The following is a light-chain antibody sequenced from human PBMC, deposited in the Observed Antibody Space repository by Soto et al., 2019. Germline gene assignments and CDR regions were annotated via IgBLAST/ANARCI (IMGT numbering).Light chain of an antibody. CDR3: QQTNNFSIT. J-gene: IGKJ5*01. Sequence: DIQMTQSPSSVSASVGDRVTITCWASQDISSWLAWYQQKPGNAPKLLIFAASSLQSGVPSRFSGSGSGTDFTHTISSLQPEDFATYYCQQTNNFSITFGQGTRLDIK. V-gene: IGKV1-12*01. CDR2: AAS. CDR1: QDISSW.